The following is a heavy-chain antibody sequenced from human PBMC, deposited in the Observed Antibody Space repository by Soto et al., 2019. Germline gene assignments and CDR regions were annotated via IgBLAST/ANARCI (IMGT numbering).Heavy chain of an antibody. D-gene: IGHD6-19*01. CDR1: GGTCSGYY. V-gene: IGHV4-34*01. CDR3: ARAGGRAVAGQGRYFDY. J-gene: IGHJ4*02. CDR2: INHSGST. Sequence: PSETLPLTCAVYGGTCSGYYCSWIRQPPGKGLEWIGEINHSGSTNYNPSLKSRVTISVDTSKNQFSLKLSSVASADTAVYYCARAGGRAVAGQGRYFDYWGQRTLVT.